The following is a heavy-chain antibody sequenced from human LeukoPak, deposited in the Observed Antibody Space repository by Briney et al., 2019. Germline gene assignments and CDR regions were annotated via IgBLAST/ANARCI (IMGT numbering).Heavy chain of an antibody. V-gene: IGHV3-11*01. J-gene: IGHJ4*02. Sequence: GGSLRLSCAASGFTFSNYYMTWIRQAPGKGLEWVSYISSGDGTTYYADSVKGRFTISRDNAKNSLFLQMNSLRAEDTAVYYCANWTGITPYWGQGTLVTVSS. D-gene: IGHD1-20*01. CDR2: ISSGDGTT. CDR3: ANWTGITPY. CDR1: GFTFSNYY.